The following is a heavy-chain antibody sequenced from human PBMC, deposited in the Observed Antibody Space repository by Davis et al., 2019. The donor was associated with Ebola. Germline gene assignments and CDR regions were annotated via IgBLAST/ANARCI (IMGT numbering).Heavy chain of an antibody. CDR1: GYTFTSYD. Sequence: AASVKVSCKASGYTFTSYDINWVRQATGQGLEWMGWMNPNSGNTGYAQKFQGRVTMTRDTSTSTVYMELSSLRSEDTAVYYCARDGAVTFGMDVWGQGTTVTVSS. J-gene: IGHJ6*02. V-gene: IGHV1-8*01. D-gene: IGHD4-17*01. CDR3: ARDGAVTFGMDV. CDR2: MNPNSGNT.